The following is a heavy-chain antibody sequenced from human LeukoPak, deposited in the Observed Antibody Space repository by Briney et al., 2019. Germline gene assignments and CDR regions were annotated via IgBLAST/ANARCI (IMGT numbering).Heavy chain of an antibody. CDR1: GFDFSTYN. CDR3: ASPPYGGSSVPLDY. J-gene: IGHJ4*02. V-gene: IGHV3-21*01. Sequence: PGGSLRLSCAASGFDFSTYNMNWVRQAPGKGLEWVSSISSSSTYMYYAGSVKDRFTISRDNAKNSLYLQMTSLRVEDTAVYYCASPPYGGSSVPLDYWGQGTLVTVSS. CDR2: ISSSSTYM. D-gene: IGHD4-23*01.